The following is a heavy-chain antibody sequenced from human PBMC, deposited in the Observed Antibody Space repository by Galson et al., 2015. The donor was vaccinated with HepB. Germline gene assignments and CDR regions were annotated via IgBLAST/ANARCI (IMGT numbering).Heavy chain of an antibody. CDR2: IHQSGST. CDR1: GGSISSGDYS. J-gene: IGHJ4*02. D-gene: IGHD5-12*01. CDR3: AREGYSGHDRHGPFDY. V-gene: IGHV4-30-2*01. Sequence: TLSLTCAVSGGSISSGDYSWSWIRQPPGKGLEWIGYIHQSGSTYYNPSLKRRVTISGDRSKNQFSLKLSSVTAADTAMYYCAREGYSGHDRHGPFDYWGQGTLVTVSS.